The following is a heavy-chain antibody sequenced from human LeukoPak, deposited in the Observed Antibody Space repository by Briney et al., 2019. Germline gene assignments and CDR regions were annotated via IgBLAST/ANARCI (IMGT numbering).Heavy chain of an antibody. CDR2: IFPGDSDT. D-gene: IGHD2-21*02. CDR1: GYTFTDHW. V-gene: IGHV5-51*01. J-gene: IGHJ4*02. Sequence: PGESLKISCAASGYTFTDHWIAWVRQLPGIGLEWMGIIFPGDSDTRYSPSFQGQVTISADKSISTAYLQWNTLKASDTAIYYCARTVRLGGDSDSLLGHWGQGTSVTVSS. CDR3: ARTVRLGGDSDSLLGH.